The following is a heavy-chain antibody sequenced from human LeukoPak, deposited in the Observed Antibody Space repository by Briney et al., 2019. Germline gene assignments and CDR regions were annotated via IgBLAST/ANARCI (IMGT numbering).Heavy chain of an antibody. J-gene: IGHJ4*02. CDR2: IYTSGST. D-gene: IGHD3-3*01. CDR3: ARRGFWSGYDY. Sequence: SETLSLTCSLSGGSISSYYWSWIRQPPGKGLEWIGYIYTSGSTNYNPSLKSRVTISVDTSKNQFSLKLSSVTAADTAVYYCARRGFWSGYDYWGQGTLVTVSS. CDR1: GGSISSYY. V-gene: IGHV4-4*09.